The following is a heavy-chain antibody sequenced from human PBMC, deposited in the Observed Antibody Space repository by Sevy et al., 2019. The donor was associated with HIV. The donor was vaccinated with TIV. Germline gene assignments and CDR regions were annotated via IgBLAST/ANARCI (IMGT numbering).Heavy chain of an antibody. D-gene: IGHD3-10*01. V-gene: IGHV4-59*01. CDR1: GGSISSYY. Sequence: SETLSLTCTVSGGSISSYYWSWIRQPPGKGLEWIGYMYYSGITNYNPSLKSRVTISVDMSKNQVSLKLSSMTAADTAVYYCARMHYYGSAPGSWFDPWGQGTLVTVSS. CDR3: ARMHYYGSAPGSWFDP. J-gene: IGHJ5*02. CDR2: MYYSGIT.